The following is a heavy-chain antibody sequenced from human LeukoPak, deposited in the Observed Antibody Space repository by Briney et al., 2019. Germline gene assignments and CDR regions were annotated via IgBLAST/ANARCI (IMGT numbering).Heavy chain of an antibody. CDR1: GYTFTSYD. CDR3: ARTRRDGYNFLDY. CDR2: MNPNSGNT. J-gene: IGHJ4*02. Sequence: EASVKVSCKASGYTFTSYDINWVRQATGQGLEWMGWMNPNSGNTGYAQKFQGRVTITADKSTSTAYMELSSLRSEDTAVYYCARTRRDGYNFLDYWGQGTLVTVSS. V-gene: IGHV1-8*03. D-gene: IGHD5-24*01.